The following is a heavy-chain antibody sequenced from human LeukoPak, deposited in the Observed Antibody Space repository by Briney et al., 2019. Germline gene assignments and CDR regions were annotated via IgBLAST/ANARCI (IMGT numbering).Heavy chain of an antibody. Sequence: PGGSLRLSCGASGLTVSSYAMSWVRQAPGKGLEWVSAISGSGGSTYYADSVKGRFTISRDNSKNTLYLQMNSLRAEDTAVYYCAKDLGGSYPDYYFDYWGQGTLVTVSS. V-gene: IGHV3-23*01. D-gene: IGHD1-26*01. CDR1: GLTVSSYA. CDR3: AKDLGGSYPDYYFDY. J-gene: IGHJ4*02. CDR2: ISGSGGST.